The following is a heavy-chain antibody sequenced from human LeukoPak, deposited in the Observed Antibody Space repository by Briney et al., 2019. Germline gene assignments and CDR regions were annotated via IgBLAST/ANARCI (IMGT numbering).Heavy chain of an antibody. CDR2: IFPGDSDT. Sequence: GESLKISCQGSGYSFTNYWIGWVRQMPGKGLEWMGIIFPGDSDTRYSPSFQGQVTISADKSISTAYLQWSSLKASDTAMYYCTRLLYSGSSWFDPWGQGTLVTVSS. CDR3: TRLLYSGSSWFDP. J-gene: IGHJ5*02. CDR1: GYSFTNYW. D-gene: IGHD1-26*01. V-gene: IGHV5-51*01.